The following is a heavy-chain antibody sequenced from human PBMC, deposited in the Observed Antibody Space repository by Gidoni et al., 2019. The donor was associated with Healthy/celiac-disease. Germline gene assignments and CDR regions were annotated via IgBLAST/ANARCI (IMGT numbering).Heavy chain of an antibody. CDR1: GGSFSGHY. CDR2: INHSGST. Sequence: VQLQQWCPGLLKPSATLSRPCAVYGGSFSGHYWSGIRQPPGKGLEWTVEINHSGSTNYNPSLKSRVTISVDTSKNQVSLKLSSVTAADTAVYYCARGGSGGYRQIDYWGQGTLVTVS. CDR3: ARGGSGGYRQIDY. V-gene: IGHV4-34*01. J-gene: IGHJ4*02. D-gene: IGHD6-19*01.